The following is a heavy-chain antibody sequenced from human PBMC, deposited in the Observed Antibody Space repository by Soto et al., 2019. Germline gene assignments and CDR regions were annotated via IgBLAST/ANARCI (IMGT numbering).Heavy chain of an antibody. Sequence: PGESLKISCKGSGYSFTNYWIAWVRQMPGKGLEWMGITYPGDSDTRYSPSFQGQVTISADKSISTAYLQWSSLKASDTAMYYCARFGAPQQLWTTGFDSWGQGTLVTVSS. D-gene: IGHD5-18*01. CDR2: TYPGDSDT. V-gene: IGHV5-51*01. J-gene: IGHJ4*02. CDR3: ARFGAPQQLWTTGFDS. CDR1: GYSFTNYW.